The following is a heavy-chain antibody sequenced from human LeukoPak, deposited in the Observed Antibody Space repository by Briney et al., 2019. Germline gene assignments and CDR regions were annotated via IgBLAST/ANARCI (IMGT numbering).Heavy chain of an antibody. CDR1: GGSISSGSYY. D-gene: IGHD5-18*01. CDR2: IYYSGST. J-gene: IGHJ4*02. CDR3: ARSGIQLWYIV. V-gene: IGHV4-31*03. Sequence: SETLSLTCTVSGGSISSGSYYWSWIRQHPGKGLEWIGYIYYSGSTYYNPSLKSRVTISVDTSKDQFSLKLSSVTAADTAVYYCARSGIQLWYIVWGQGTLVTVSS.